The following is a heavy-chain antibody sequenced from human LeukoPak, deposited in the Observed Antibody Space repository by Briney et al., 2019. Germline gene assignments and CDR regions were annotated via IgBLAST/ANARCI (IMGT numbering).Heavy chain of an antibody. V-gene: IGHV3-23*01. CDR3: AKDSDPYYDSSGTVGCFDY. J-gene: IGHJ4*02. D-gene: IGHD3-22*01. CDR2: ISGSGGST. CDR1: GFTFSSYA. Sequence: PGGSLRLSCAASGFTFSSYAMSWVRQAPGKGLEWVSAISGSGGSTYYADSVKGRFTISRDNSKNTLYLQMNSLRAEDTAVYYCAKDSDPYYDSSGTVGCFDYWGQGTLVTVSS.